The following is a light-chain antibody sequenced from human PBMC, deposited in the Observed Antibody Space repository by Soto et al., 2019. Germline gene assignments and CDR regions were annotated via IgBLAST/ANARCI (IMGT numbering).Light chain of an antibody. CDR2: KAS. J-gene: IGKJ1*01. Sequence: DIQMTQSPSTLSASVGDRVTITCRASQSISSWLAWYQQKPGKAPKLLIYKASSLESGVPSRFSGSGSRTEFTITISSLQPDDFATYYCQQYNRYWTFGQGTKVEIK. CDR1: QSISSW. V-gene: IGKV1-5*03. CDR3: QQYNRYWT.